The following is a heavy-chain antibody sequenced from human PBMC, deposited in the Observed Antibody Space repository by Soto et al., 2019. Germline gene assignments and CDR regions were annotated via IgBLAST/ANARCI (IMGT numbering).Heavy chain of an antibody. Sequence: GGSLRLSCAASGFTFSSYAMSWVRQAPGKGLEWVSAISGSGGSTYYADSVKGRFTISRDNSKNTLYLQMNSLRAEDTAVYYCVATPPRKQKDIVVVPAADAFDIWGQGTMVTVSS. V-gene: IGHV3-23*01. D-gene: IGHD2-2*01. CDR3: VATPPRKQKDIVVVPAADAFDI. CDR1: GFTFSSYA. J-gene: IGHJ3*02. CDR2: ISGSGGST.